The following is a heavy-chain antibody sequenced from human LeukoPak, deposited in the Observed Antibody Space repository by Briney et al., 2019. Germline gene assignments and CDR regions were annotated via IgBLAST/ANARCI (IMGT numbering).Heavy chain of an antibody. D-gene: IGHD3-10*01. J-gene: IGHJ5*02. V-gene: IGHV3-21*01. CDR2: ISSSSSYI. Sequence: GGSLRLSCAAPGFTFSSYSMNWVRQVPGKELEWVSSISSSSSYIYYADSVKGRFTISRDNAKNSLYLQMNSLRAEDTAVYYCAREGTGYYYGSGPGWFDPWGQGTLVTVSS. CDR1: GFTFSSYS. CDR3: AREGTGYYYGSGPGWFDP.